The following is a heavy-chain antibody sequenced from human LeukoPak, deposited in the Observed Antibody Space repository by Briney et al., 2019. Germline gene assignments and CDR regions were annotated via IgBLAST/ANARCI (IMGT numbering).Heavy chain of an antibody. D-gene: IGHD3-10*02. J-gene: IGHJ6*04. Sequence: GGSLRLSCAASGFTFSSYAMSWVRQAPGKGLEWVSTISSSGSTIYYADSVKGRFTISRDNAKNSLYLQMNSLRAEDTAVYYCAELGITMIGGVWGKGTTVTISS. CDR3: AELGITMIGGV. CDR2: ISSSGSTI. V-gene: IGHV3-48*03. CDR1: GFTFSSYA.